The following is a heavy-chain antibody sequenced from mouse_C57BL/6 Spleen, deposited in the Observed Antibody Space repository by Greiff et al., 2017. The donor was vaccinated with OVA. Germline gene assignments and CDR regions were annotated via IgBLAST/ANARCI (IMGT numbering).Heavy chain of an antibody. CDR2: ISSGGDYI. CDR1: GFTFSSYA. Sequence: EVHLVESGEGLVKPGGSLKLSCAASGFTFSSYAMSWVRQTPEKRLEWVAYISSGGDYIYYADTVKGRFTISRDNARNTLYLQMSSLKSEDTAMYYCTRDLGGLRRYWYFDVWGTGTTVTVSS. V-gene: IGHV5-9-1*02. J-gene: IGHJ1*03. CDR3: TRDLGGLRRYWYFDV. D-gene: IGHD2-4*01.